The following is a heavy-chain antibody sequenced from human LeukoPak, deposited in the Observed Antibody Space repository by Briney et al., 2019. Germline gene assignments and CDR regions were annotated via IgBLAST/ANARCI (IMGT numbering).Heavy chain of an antibody. Sequence: GGSLRLSCAASGFTVSSNYMSWVRQAPGKGLEWVSVIYSGGSTYYADSVKGRFTISRHNSKNTLYLQMNSLRAEDTAVYYCARVGVFGVVIGYFDYWGQGTLVTVSS. V-gene: IGHV3-53*04. CDR1: GFTVSSNY. D-gene: IGHD3-3*01. CDR2: IYSGGST. J-gene: IGHJ4*02. CDR3: ARVGVFGVVIGYFDY.